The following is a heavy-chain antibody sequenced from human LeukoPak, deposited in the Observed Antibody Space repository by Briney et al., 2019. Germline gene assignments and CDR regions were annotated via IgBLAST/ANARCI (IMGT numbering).Heavy chain of an antibody. CDR1: GFTLSSNV. CDR2: ISRGSTDI. J-gene: IGHJ4*02. Sequence: GGSLRLSRVASGFTLSSNVMNRVRQAPGKGLEWVSYISRGSTDIQYADSVKGRFTISRDNAKNSLFLQMNSLRAEDAAVYYCARAVSPTDCNQHRCYFCDKWGQGTLVTVSS. D-gene: IGHD2/OR15-2a*01. V-gene: IGHV3-48*03. CDR3: ARAVSPTDCNQHRCYFCDK.